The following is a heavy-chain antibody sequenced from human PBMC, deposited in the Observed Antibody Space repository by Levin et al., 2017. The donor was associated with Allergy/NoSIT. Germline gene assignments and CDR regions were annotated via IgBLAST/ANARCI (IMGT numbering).Heavy chain of an antibody. Sequence: GGSLRLSCAASAFSFSDSGMHWVRQAPGKGLEWVAIIWHDGGKKYYADSVKGRFIISRDNSKNTLYLDMNSLRVEDTGLYYCVRDRQGIGPWGQGTLVTVSS. CDR3: VRDRQGIGP. CDR1: AFSFSDSG. CDR2: IWHDGGKK. J-gene: IGHJ5*02. D-gene: IGHD3-10*01. V-gene: IGHV3-33*01.